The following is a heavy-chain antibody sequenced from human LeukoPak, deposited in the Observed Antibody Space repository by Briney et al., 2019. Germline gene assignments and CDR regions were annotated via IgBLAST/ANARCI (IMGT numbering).Heavy chain of an antibody. CDR3: ARRGYYDFWSGYYRWFDP. Sequence: PSETLSLTCTVSGGSISSSSYYWGWIRQPPGKGLEWIGSIYYSGSTYYNPSLKSRVTISVDTSKNQFSLKLSSVTAADTAVYYCARRGYYDFWSGYYRWFDPWGQGTLVTVSS. D-gene: IGHD3-3*01. V-gene: IGHV4-39*07. J-gene: IGHJ5*02. CDR2: IYYSGST. CDR1: GGSISSSSYY.